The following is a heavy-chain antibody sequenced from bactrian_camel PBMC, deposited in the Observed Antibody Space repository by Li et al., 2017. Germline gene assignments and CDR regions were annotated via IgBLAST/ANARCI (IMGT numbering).Heavy chain of an antibody. J-gene: IGHJ4*01. D-gene: IGHD6*01. CDR2: IAMSSGDA. CDR3: ASAAYNSNWSCLEKRYYKY. Sequence: DVQLVESGGGSVQTGSSLTLSCIESGNTYSATYIGWFRQSPGKQREGVAMIAMSSGDAYYDDSVKDRFTISRDGAKNTVYLQMNSLKPEDSAMHYCASAAYNSNWSCLEKRYYKYWGQGTQVTVS. V-gene: IGHV3S66*01. CDR1: GNTYSATY.